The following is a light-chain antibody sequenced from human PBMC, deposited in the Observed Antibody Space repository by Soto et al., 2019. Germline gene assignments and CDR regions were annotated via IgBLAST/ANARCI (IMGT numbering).Light chain of an antibody. V-gene: IGKV1-5*03. Sequence: DIQMTQSPSTLSASVGDRVTITCRASQRISSWLAWYQQKPGKAPKLLIYKASSLESGVPSRFSGSGAGTEFTLTISSLQPDDFAAYYCQQDNSYSQTFGQGAKGEIK. CDR1: QRISSW. J-gene: IGKJ1*01. CDR2: KAS. CDR3: QQDNSYSQT.